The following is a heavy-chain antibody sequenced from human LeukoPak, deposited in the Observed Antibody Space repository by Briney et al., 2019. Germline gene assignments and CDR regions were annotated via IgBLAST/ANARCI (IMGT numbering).Heavy chain of an antibody. J-gene: IGHJ4*02. V-gene: IGHV1-2*02. CDR1: GYTFTGYY. CDR2: INPNSGDT. D-gene: IGHD2-2*01. CDR3: ARDYQAGGDY. Sequence: ASVKVSCKASGYTFTGYYIHWVRQAPGQGLEWMGWINPNSGDTNYAQKFQGRVTMSRDTSINTVYMELSRLRSDDTAVFYCARDYQAGGDYWGQGTLVTVSS.